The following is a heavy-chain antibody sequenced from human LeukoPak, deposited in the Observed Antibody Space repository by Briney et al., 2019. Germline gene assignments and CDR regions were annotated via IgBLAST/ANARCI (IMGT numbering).Heavy chain of an antibody. CDR1: GYTFTRYY. CDR3: ARDNDFDN. Sequence: ASVTVSCKSCGYTFTRYYIHWVRQAAGQGLEWMGIIYPGGGSTSYAQKFQGRVTMTRDMSTSTVYMELSSLISEDPAVYYCARDNDFDNWGQGTLVTVSS. J-gene: IGHJ4*02. D-gene: IGHD2-8*01. V-gene: IGHV1-46*01. CDR2: IYPGGGST.